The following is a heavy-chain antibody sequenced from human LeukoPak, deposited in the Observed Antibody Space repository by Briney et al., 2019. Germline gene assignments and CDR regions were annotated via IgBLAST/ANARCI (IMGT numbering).Heavy chain of an antibody. V-gene: IGHV3-23*01. CDR2: ISGSGGST. CDR1: GFTFSSYA. CDR3: ARDAVVVPAANREGYFDY. D-gene: IGHD2-2*01. Sequence: GGSLRLSCAASGFTFSSYAMSWVRQAPGKGLEWVSAISGSGGSTYYADSVKGRFTISRDNSKNTLYLQMNSLRAEDTAVYYCARDAVVVPAANREGYFDYWGQGTLVTVSS. J-gene: IGHJ4*02.